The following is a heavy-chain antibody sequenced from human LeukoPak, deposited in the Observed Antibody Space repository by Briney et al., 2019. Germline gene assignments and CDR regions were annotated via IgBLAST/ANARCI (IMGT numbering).Heavy chain of an antibody. CDR3: AQSVTTLREY. CDR1: GYSLPEVS. D-gene: IGHD4-11*01. CDR2: IIPIFGTA. Sequence: SVKVSCKVSGYSLPEVSIHWVRQGPGKGLEWMGGIIPIFGTANYAQKFQGRVTITTDESTSTAYMELSSLRSEDTAVYYCAQSVTTLREYWGQGTLVTVSS. V-gene: IGHV1-69*05. J-gene: IGHJ4*02.